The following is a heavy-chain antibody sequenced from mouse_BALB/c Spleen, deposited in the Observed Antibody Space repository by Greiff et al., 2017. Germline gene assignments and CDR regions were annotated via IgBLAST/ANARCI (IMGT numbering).Heavy chain of an antibody. Sequence: EVQLQQSGPELVKPGASVQISCKASGYSFTGYFMNWVKQSHGKSLEWIGRINPYNGDTFYNQKFKGKATLTVDKSSSTAHMELLSLTSADSAVYYCGRGGGNYVGYYAIDYWGQGTSVTVSS. V-gene: IGHV1-37*01. J-gene: IGHJ4*01. CDR3: GRGGGNYVGYYAIDY. CDR1: GYSFTGYF. CDR2: INPYNGDT. D-gene: IGHD2-1*01.